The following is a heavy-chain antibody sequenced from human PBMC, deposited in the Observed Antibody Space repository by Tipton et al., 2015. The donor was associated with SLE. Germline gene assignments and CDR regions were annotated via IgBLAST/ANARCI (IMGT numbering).Heavy chain of an antibody. Sequence: SLRLSCAASGFTFSDYGMTWARQAPGKGLEWISAISGSGSAEYYADSVKGWFIMFRDNSENMLYLQMNDLRDEDTATYFCAKDWGYCSGGSCYSEKWGQGTLVTVSS. J-gene: IGHJ4*02. D-gene: IGHD2-15*01. CDR1: GFTFSDYG. V-gene: IGHV3-23*01. CDR3: AKDWGYCSGGSCYSEK. CDR2: ISGSGSAE.